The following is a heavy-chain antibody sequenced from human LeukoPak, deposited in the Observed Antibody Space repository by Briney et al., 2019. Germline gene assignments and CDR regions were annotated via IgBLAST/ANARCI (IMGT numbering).Heavy chain of an antibody. J-gene: IGHJ3*02. CDR3: AFSAGVGDYDLKGAFDI. CDR2: ISYDGSNK. D-gene: IGHD4-17*01. Sequence: GGSLRLSCAASGFTFSSYGMHWVRQAPGKGLEWVAVISYDGSNKYSADSVKGRFTISRDNSKNTLYLQMNSLRAEDTAVYYCAFSAGVGDYDLKGAFDIWGQGTMVTVSS. V-gene: IGHV3-30*03. CDR1: GFTFSSYG.